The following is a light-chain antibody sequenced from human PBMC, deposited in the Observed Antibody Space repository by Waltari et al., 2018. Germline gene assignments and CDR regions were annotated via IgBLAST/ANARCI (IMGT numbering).Light chain of an antibody. Sequence: QSALTQPRSVSGSPGQSVTISCTGTSSDVGGYNYVSWYQQHPGKAPKLMIYDVSKRPSGVPYRFSGSKSGNTASLTISGLHADDEADYYCCSYAGSYTSLFVFGTGTKVTVL. J-gene: IGLJ1*01. CDR1: SSDVGGYNY. CDR3: CSYAGSYTSLFV. CDR2: DVS. V-gene: IGLV2-11*01.